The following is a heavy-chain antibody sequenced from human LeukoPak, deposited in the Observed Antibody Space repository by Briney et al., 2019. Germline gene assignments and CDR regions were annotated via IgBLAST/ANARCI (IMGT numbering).Heavy chain of an antibody. CDR1: GFTYSSYE. J-gene: IGHJ4*02. CDR3: AREGYDSSGYYY. V-gene: IGHV3-48*03. CDR2: ISSSGSTI. Sequence: PGGSLRLSCAASGFTYSSYEMSWVRQAPGKGLEWVSYISSSGSTIYYADSVKGRFTISRDNAKNSLYLQMNSLRAEDTAVYYCAREGYDSSGYYYWGQGTLVTVSS. D-gene: IGHD3-22*01.